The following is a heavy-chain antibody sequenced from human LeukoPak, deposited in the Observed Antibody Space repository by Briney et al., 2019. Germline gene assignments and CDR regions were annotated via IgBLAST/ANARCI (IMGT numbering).Heavy chain of an antibody. CDR2: ISGSGGST. CDR3: AKALLWFGELYSPY. CDR1: GFTFSSYA. J-gene: IGHJ4*02. Sequence: GGSLRLSCAASGFTFSSYAMSWVRPAPGRGLEWVSAISGSGGSTYYADSVKGRFTISRDNSKNTLYLQMNSQRAEDTAVYYCAKALLWFGELYSPYWGQGTLVTVSS. D-gene: IGHD3-10*01. V-gene: IGHV3-23*01.